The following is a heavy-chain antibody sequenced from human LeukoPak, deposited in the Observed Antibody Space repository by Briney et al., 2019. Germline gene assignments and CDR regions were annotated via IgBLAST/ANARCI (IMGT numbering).Heavy chain of an antibody. V-gene: IGHV5-51*01. CDR3: ATPGEDFHYPYYFDS. Sequence: GESLKISCKGSGYSFTNYWIGWVRQMPGKGLEWMGIIYPGDSDTRYTPSFQGQVTISADKSISTAYLQWSGLKASDTALYYCATPGEDFHYPYYFDSWGQGTLVTVSS. CDR1: GYSFTNYW. J-gene: IGHJ4*02. D-gene: IGHD3-16*01. CDR2: IYPGDSDT.